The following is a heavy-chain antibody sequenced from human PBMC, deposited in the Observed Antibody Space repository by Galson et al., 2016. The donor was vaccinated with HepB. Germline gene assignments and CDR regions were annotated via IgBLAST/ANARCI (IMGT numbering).Heavy chain of an antibody. D-gene: IGHD4-17*01. J-gene: IGHJ4*02. V-gene: IGHV3-11*03. Sequence: SLRLSCAASGFTFSDYYMSWIRQAPGKGLEWVSYISISSSYTNYADSVKGRFTISRDNAKNSVYLQMNSLRAEDTAVYYCARFYGVLGYFDYWGQGTLVTVSA. CDR3: ARFYGVLGYFDY. CDR2: ISISSSYT. CDR1: GFTFSDYY.